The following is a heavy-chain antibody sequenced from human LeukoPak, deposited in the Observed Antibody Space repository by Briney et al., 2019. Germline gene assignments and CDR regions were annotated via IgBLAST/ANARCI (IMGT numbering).Heavy chain of an antibody. J-gene: IGHJ6*02. CDR3: VKGQLGPIYDMDV. D-gene: IGHD1-1*01. Sequence: GGSLRLSCAASGFTFSSYSINWVGQAPGQGLEWVSSISRSGRYIYYADSVKGRFTISRDNAKNSLYLQMNSLRPEDTAVYYCVKGQLGPIYDMDVWGQGTTGTVFS. CDR1: GFTFSSYS. V-gene: IGHV3-21*01. CDR2: ISRSGRYI.